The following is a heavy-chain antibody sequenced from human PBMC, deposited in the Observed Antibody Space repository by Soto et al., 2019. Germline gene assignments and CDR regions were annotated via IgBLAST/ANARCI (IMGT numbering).Heavy chain of an antibody. V-gene: IGHV3-30-3*01. Sequence: GGSLRLSCAASGFTFSSYAMSWVRQAPGKGLEWVAVISYDGSNKYYADSVKGRFTISRDNSKNTLYLQMNSLRAEDTAVYYCARARYYDSSGYYFGGLAYWGQGTLVTVSS. CDR2: ISYDGSNK. CDR3: ARARYYDSSGYYFGGLAY. D-gene: IGHD3-22*01. J-gene: IGHJ4*02. CDR1: GFTFSSYA.